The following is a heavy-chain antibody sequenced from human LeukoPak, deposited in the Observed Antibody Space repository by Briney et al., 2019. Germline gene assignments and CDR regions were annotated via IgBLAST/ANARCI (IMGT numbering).Heavy chain of an antibody. CDR3: ARVGAPPYYYDSSLAYYYYYYMDV. Sequence: GGSLRLSCAASGFTFSSNAMTWVRQAPGKGLECVSAITGSGGTTYYADSVKGRFTISRDNAKNSLYLQMNSLRAEDTAVYYCARVGAPPYYYDSSLAYYYYYYMDVWGKGTTVTVSS. J-gene: IGHJ6*03. D-gene: IGHD3-22*01. V-gene: IGHV3-21*01. CDR2: ITGSGGTT. CDR1: GFTFSSNA.